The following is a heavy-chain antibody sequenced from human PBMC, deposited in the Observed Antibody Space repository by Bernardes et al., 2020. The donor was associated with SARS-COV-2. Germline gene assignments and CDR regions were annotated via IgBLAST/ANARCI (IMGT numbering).Heavy chain of an antibody. CDR2: MNPNTGQT. CDR3: VTSPLNDAFDV. CDR1: GYTFTSYD. J-gene: IGHJ3*01. V-gene: IGHV1-8*01. Sequence: ASVKVSCKASGYTFTSYDINWVRQATGQGLEWMGWMNPNTGQTGYAQKFEGRVTLTRSVATSSAFMEINSLTSEDSAVYYCVTSPLNDAFDVWGRGTAVTVSS.